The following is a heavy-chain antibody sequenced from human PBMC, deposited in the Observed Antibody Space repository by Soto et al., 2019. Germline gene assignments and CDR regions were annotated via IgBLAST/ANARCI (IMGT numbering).Heavy chain of an antibody. V-gene: IGHV1-69*01. CDR3: ARSQGSSTSLEIYYYYYYGMDV. Sequence: QVQLVQSGAEVKKPGSSVKVSCKASGGTFSSYAISWVRQAPGQGLELMGGIIPISGTANYAQKFQGRVTITADESTSTAYMELISLRSEDTAAYYFARSQGSSTSLEIYYYYYYGMDVWGQGTRVTVSS. J-gene: IGHJ6*02. CDR2: IIPISGTA. D-gene: IGHD2-2*01. CDR1: GGTFSSYA.